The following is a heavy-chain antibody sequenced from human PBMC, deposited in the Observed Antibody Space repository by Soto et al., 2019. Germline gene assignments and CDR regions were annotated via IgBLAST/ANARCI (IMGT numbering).Heavy chain of an antibody. J-gene: IGHJ4*02. CDR2: IWYDGSNK. Sequence: QVQLVESGGGVVQPGRSLRLSCAASGFTFSSYGMHWVRQAPGKGLEWVAVIWYDGSNKYYADSVKGRFTISRDNSKNTLYLQRNSLRAEDTAVYYCARVGYGDYGGDYWGQGTLVTVSS. D-gene: IGHD4-17*01. CDR1: GFTFSSYG. CDR3: ARVGYGDYGGDY. V-gene: IGHV3-33*01.